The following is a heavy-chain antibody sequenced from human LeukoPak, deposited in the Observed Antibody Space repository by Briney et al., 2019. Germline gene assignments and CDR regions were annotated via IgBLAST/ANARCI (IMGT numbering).Heavy chain of an antibody. CDR1: GFTFSSYE. CDR2: ISSSGSTI. J-gene: IGHJ4*02. V-gene: IGHV3-48*03. CDR3: ARASHYDSSGYYFGY. Sequence: GGSLRLSCAASGFTFSSYEMNWVRQAPGKGLEWVSYISSSGSTIYYADSVEGRFTISRDNAKNSLYLQMNSLRAEDTALYYCARASHYDSSGYYFGYWGQGTLVTVSS. D-gene: IGHD3-22*01.